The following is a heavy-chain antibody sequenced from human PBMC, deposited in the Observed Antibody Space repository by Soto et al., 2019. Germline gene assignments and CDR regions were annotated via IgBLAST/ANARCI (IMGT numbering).Heavy chain of an antibody. V-gene: IGHV3-23*01. CDR1: GFTFRNYA. J-gene: IGHJ4*02. D-gene: IGHD1-26*01. Sequence: EVQLLDSGGGLVQPGGSLRLSCDASGFTFRNYAMNWVRQAPGKGLDWVSAISGSGGSTYYADSVKGRFTISRDNSKNTLYLQMSSLRAEDTAVYYCAKGPLGSYYDLDYWGQGTLGTVCS. CDR2: ISGSGGST. CDR3: AKGPLGSYYDLDY.